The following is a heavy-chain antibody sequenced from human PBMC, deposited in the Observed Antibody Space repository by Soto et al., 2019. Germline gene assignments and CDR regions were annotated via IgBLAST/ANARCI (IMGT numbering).Heavy chain of an antibody. D-gene: IGHD3-3*01. CDR2: IVPMFGTS. CDR3: NRGSEYDFWSGYL. CDR1: GGTSTRYA. V-gene: IGHV1-69*06. Sequence: QERLVQSGAEVRKPGSSVKVSCEVTGGTSTRYAINWVRQAPGQGVEWMGGIVPMFGTSKYAQKFQGRVTITADTSTNIAYMELRSLRSEDTAVYYCNRGSEYDFWSGYLWGQGTLVSVSS. J-gene: IGHJ4*02.